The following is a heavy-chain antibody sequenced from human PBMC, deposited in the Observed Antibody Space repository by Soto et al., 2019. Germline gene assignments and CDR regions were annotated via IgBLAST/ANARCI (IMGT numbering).Heavy chain of an antibody. D-gene: IGHD3-3*01. V-gene: IGHV4-30-2*01. CDR1: GGSISSGGYS. CDR3: ARESGTVDY. CDR2: IYHSGST. Sequence: SETLSLTCAVSGGSISSGGYSWSWIRQPPGKGLEWIGYIYHSGSTYYNPSLKSRVTISVDRSKNQFSLKLRSVTAADTAVYYCARESGTVDYWGQGTLVTVSS. J-gene: IGHJ4*02.